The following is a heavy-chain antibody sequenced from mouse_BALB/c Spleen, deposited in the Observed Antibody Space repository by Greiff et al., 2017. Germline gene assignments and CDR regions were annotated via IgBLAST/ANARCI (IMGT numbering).Heavy chain of an antibody. CDR1: GFTFSSFG. D-gene: IGHD2-3*01. Sequence: EVQLVESGGGLVQPGGSRKLSCAASGFTFSSFGMHWVRQAPEKGLEWVAYISSGSSTIYYADTVKGRFTISRDNPKNTLFLQMTSLRSEDTAMYYCARGVYDGYYVAYWGQGTLVTVSA. V-gene: IGHV5-17*02. CDR2: ISSGSSTI. J-gene: IGHJ3*01. CDR3: ARGVYDGYYVAY.